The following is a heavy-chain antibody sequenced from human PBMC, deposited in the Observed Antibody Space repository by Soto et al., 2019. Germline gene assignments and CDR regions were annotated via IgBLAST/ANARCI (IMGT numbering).Heavy chain of an antibody. V-gene: IGHV3-23*01. CDR3: ARNPTRHSSCWYGLDY. Sequence: CVLQAPGKGLEWVSGISGSGGSAYYADSVKGRFTISRDNSKNTLYLQMNSLRAEDTAVYYCARNPTRHSSCWYGLDYWGQATLGT. CDR2: ISGSGGSA. J-gene: IGHJ4*01. D-gene: IGHD6-19*01.